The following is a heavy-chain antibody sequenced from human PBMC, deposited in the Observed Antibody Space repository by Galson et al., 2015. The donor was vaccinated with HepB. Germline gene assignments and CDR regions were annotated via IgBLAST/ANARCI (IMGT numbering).Heavy chain of an antibody. CDR1: GFTFTSSA. CDR3: AADLGYSSGRDAFDI. CDR2: IVVGSGNT. D-gene: IGHD6-19*01. Sequence: SVKVSCKASGFTFTSSAMQWVRQARGQRLEWIGWIVVGSGNTNYAQKFQERVTITRDMSTSTAYMELSSLRSEDTAVYYCAADLGYSSGRDAFDIWGQGTMVTVSS. V-gene: IGHV1-58*02. J-gene: IGHJ3*02.